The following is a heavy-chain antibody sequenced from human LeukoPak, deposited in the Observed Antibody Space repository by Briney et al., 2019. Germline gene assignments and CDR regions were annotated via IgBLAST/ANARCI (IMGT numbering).Heavy chain of an antibody. J-gene: IGHJ5*02. CDR2: ISSSSSYI. D-gene: IGHD3-9*01. CDR3: ARAGGGYDILTGYYSWFDP. Sequence: GSLRLSCAASGFTFSSYSMNWVRQAPGKGLEWVSSISSSSSYIYYADSVKGRFTISRDNAKNSLYLQMNSLRAEDTAVYYCARAGGGYDILTGYYSWFDPWGQGTLVTVSS. V-gene: IGHV3-21*01. CDR1: GFTFSSYS.